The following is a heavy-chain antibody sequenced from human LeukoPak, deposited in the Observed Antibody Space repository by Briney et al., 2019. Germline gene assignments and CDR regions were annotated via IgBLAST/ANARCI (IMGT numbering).Heavy chain of an antibody. CDR3: ARVRYSYGPFDY. CDR2: INPNSGGT. D-gene: IGHD5-18*01. J-gene: IGHJ4*02. V-gene: IGHV1-2*02. CDR1: GYTFTGYY. Sequence: ASVKVSCKASGYTFTGYYMHWVRQAPGRGLEWMGWINPNSGGTNYAQKFQGRVTMTRDTSISTAYMELSRLRSDDTAVYYCARVRYSYGPFDYWGQGTLVTVSS.